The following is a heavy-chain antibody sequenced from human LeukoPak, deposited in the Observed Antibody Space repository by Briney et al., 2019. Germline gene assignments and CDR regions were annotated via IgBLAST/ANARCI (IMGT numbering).Heavy chain of an antibody. CDR1: GFTFGSYG. D-gene: IGHD5-24*01. Sequence: GGSLRLSCAASGFTFGSYGMHWVRQAPGKGLEWVTFIRSDGSNKYYADSVKGRFTISRDNAKNSLYLQMNSLRAEDTAVYYCARFGYNSPLFDYWGQGTLVTVPS. CDR3: ARFGYNSPLFDY. V-gene: IGHV3-30*02. CDR2: IRSDGSNK. J-gene: IGHJ4*02.